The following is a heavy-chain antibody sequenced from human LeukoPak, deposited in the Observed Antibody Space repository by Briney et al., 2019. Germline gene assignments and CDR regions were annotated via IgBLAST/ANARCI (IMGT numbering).Heavy chain of an antibody. Sequence: GGSLRLSCAASGFTFSSYGMSWVRQAPGKGLEWVAFIRYDGSNKYYADSVKGRFTISRDNSKNTLYLQMNSLRAEDTAVYYCAKDGVAGRDYYYYYMDVWGKGTTVTISS. J-gene: IGHJ6*03. CDR3: AKDGVAGRDYYYYYMDV. V-gene: IGHV3-30*02. D-gene: IGHD6-19*01. CDR2: IRYDGSNK. CDR1: GFTFSSYG.